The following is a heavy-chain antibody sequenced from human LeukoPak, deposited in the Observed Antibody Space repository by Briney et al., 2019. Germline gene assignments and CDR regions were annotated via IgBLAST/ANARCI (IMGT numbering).Heavy chain of an antibody. CDR1: GYTFTSYG. V-gene: IGHV1-18*01. CDR2: ISAYNGNT. CDR3: ARDSVYGVAYYYMDV. J-gene: IGHJ6*03. D-gene: IGHD3-10*01. Sequence: ASVKVSCKASGYTFTSYGISWVRQAPRQGLEWMGWISAYNGNTNYAQKLQGRVTMTTDTSTSTAYMELRSLRSDDTAVYYCARDSVYGVAYYYMDVWGKGTTVTVSS.